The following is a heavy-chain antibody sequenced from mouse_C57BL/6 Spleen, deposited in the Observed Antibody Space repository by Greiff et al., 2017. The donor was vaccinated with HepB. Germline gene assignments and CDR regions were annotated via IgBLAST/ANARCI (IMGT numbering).Heavy chain of an antibody. J-gene: IGHJ4*01. Sequence: VQLQQPGAELVKPGASVKLSCKASGYTFTSYWRHWVKQRPGQGLEWIGMIHPNSGSTNYNEKFKSKATLTVDKSSSTAYMQLSSLTSEDSAVYYCAYYGSSYRYYAMDYWGQGTSVTVSS. V-gene: IGHV1-64*01. CDR1: GYTFTSYW. CDR2: IHPNSGST. D-gene: IGHD1-1*01. CDR3: AYYGSSYRYYAMDY.